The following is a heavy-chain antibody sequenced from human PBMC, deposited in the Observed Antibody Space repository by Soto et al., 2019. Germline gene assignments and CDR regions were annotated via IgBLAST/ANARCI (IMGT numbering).Heavy chain of an antibody. V-gene: IGHV4-59*01. J-gene: IGHJ4*02. D-gene: IGHD2-15*01. CDR1: GGSLNRYY. Sequence: SEDLSHPCTVSGGSLNRYYWSWIRQPPGKGLEWIGYIYDSGSTNYNPSLKSRVTISVDTSKNQFSLKLTSVTAADTAVYYCATPPRYWGKGTLVTVSS. CDR3: ATPPRY. CDR2: IYDSGST.